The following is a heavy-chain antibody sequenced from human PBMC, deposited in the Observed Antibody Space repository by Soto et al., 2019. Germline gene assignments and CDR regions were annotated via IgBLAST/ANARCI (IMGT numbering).Heavy chain of an antibody. D-gene: IGHD6-13*01. J-gene: IGHJ4*02. CDR2: INPTGGST. CDR1: GYTFTNYY. V-gene: IGHV1-46*01. CDR3: ARDLAAADY. Sequence: QVQLVQSGAEVKKPGASVKVSCKASGYTFTNYYIHWVLQAPGQGLEWMGIINPTGGSTHYAQKFQGRVTLTMDTSTSTVYMELSSLRFEDTAVYYCARDLAAADYWGQGTLVTVSS.